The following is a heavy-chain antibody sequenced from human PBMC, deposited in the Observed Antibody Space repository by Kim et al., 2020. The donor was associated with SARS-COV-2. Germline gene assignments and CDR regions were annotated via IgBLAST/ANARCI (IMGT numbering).Heavy chain of an antibody. Sequence: GESLKISCKGSGYSFTSYWIGWVRQMPGKGLEWMGIIYPGDSDTRYSPSFQGQVTISADKSISTAYLQWSSLKASDTAMYYCARHGLRGYCSGGSCYAFNWFDPWGQGTLVTVSS. CDR2: IYPGDSDT. D-gene: IGHD2-15*01. V-gene: IGHV5-51*01. J-gene: IGHJ5*02. CDR1: GYSFTSYW. CDR3: ARHGLRGYCSGGSCYAFNWFDP.